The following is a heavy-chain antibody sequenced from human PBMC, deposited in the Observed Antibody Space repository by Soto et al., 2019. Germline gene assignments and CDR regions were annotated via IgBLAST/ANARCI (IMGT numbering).Heavy chain of an antibody. CDR3: AKGQKWELPLDY. V-gene: IGHV3-23*01. J-gene: IGHJ4*02. CDR1: GFIFSSYA. D-gene: IGHD1-26*01. Sequence: EVQLLESGGGLVQPGGSLSLSCAASGFIFSSYAMSWVRQAPGRGLEWVSAFSGTTSSTYYAASVKGRFTISRDNSKNTLYLQMNGLNAEDTALYHCAKGQKWELPLDYWGQGALVTVSS. CDR2: FSGTTSST.